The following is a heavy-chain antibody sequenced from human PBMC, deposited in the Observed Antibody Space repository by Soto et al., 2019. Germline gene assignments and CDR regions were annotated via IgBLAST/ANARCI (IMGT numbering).Heavy chain of an antibody. CDR1: GGSISSGGYY. CDR3: ARGPPSYYYDSSGYQDDY. Sequence: TSETLSLTCTVSGGSISSGGYYWSWIRQHPGKGLEWIGYIYYSGSTYYNPSLKSRVTISVDTSKNQFSLKLSSVTAADTAVYYCARGPPSYYYDSSGYQDDYWGQGTLVTVSS. V-gene: IGHV4-31*03. D-gene: IGHD3-22*01. J-gene: IGHJ4*02. CDR2: IYYSGST.